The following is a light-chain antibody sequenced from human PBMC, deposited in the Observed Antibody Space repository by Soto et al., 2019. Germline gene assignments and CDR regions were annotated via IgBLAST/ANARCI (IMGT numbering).Light chain of an antibody. CDR1: QSIVNL. Sequence: DIQMTQSPSTLSASVGGRVTISCRASQSIVNLLAWYQQKPGKAPKLLICKASSLESGVPSRFSGSGSGTEFTLTISSLQPDDFATDYCQQYHTYPYTFGQGTRLEIK. CDR2: KAS. V-gene: IGKV1-5*03. CDR3: QQYHTYPYT. J-gene: IGKJ2*01.